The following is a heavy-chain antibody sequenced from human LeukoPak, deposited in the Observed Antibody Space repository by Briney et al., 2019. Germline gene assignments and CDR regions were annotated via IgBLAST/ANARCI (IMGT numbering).Heavy chain of an antibody. CDR3: ARDYHGSGNLTTFDY. V-gene: IGHV3-30-3*01. CDR2: ISYDKSNK. Sequence: GGSLRLSCAASGFTFSSYAMHWVLQAPGKGLEWVALISYDKSNKYYADSVKGRFTISRDNSKNTLFVQMNSLRTEDTAVYYCARDYHGSGNLTTFDYWGQGTLVTVSS. CDR1: GFTFSSYA. D-gene: IGHD3-10*01. J-gene: IGHJ4*02.